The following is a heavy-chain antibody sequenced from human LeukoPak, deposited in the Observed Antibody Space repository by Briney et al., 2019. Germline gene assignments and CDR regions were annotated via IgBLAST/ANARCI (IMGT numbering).Heavy chain of an antibody. D-gene: IGHD3-10*01. CDR3: AKVSRGDPFDY. CDR1: GFIFSNYG. V-gene: IGHV3-30*02. J-gene: IGHJ4*02. Sequence: GGSLRLSCGASGFIFSNYGIHWVRQAPGKGLEWVAFIRYDGSIKLYADSVKGRFTISRDNSKNTLYLQMNSLRAEDTAVYYCAKVSRGDPFDYWGQGTLVTVSS. CDR2: IRYDGSIK.